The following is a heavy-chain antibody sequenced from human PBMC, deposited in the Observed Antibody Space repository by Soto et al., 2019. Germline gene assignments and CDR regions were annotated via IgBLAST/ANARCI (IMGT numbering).Heavy chain of an antibody. Sequence: SETLSLTCSVSGDSINGNDYSWAWIRQTPGRGLEWIGNTYSSGGAYYDPSFKSRATISVDASKSQVFLKLTSVTAADTAIYFCARTRGSAVYFYFYGLDVWGHGTTVTVSS. CDR2: TYSSGGA. V-gene: IGHV4-39*07. CDR3: ARTRGSAVYFYFYGLDV. D-gene: IGHD3-10*01. CDR1: GDSINGNDYS. J-gene: IGHJ6*02.